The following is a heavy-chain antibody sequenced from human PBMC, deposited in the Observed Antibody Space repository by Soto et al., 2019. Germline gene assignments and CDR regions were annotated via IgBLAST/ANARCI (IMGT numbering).Heavy chain of an antibody. Sequence: YIARTVSGDTINSAGYYWCWIRQHPGKGLEWIGYIYYSGSTYYNPSLKSRVTISVDTSKNQFSLKLSSVTAADTAVYYCARAGSGYSYGHFDYWGQGTLVTVSS. D-gene: IGHD5-18*01. CDR3: ARAGSGYSYGHFDY. CDR1: GDTINSAGYY. J-gene: IGHJ4*02. V-gene: IGHV4-31*02. CDR2: IYYSGST.